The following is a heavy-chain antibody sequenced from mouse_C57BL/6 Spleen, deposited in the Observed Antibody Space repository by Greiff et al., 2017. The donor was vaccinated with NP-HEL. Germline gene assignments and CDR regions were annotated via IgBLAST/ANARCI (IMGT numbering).Heavy chain of an antibody. CDR3: TTSLREDAMDY. CDR1: GFNIKDYY. Sequence: VQLQQSGAELVRPGASVKLSCTASGFNIKDYYMHWVKQRPEQGLEWIGRIDPEDGDTEYDPKFQGKATMTADTSSNTSYLQLSSLTSEDTAVYYCTTSLREDAMDYWGQGSSVTVSS. CDR2: IDPEDGDT. V-gene: IGHV14-1*01. D-gene: IGHD1-1*01. J-gene: IGHJ4*01.